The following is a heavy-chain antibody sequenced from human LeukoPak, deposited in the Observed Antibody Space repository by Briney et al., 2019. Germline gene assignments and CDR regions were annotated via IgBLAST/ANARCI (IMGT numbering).Heavy chain of an antibody. CDR1: GFTFSSYA. D-gene: IGHD1-26*01. CDR3: AKGREAYSGSYTPFDY. Sequence: GGSLRLSCVASGFTFSSYAMSWVRHAPGKGLECVSTISGSGSSTYYADSVKGRFTISRDSSKSTLYLQMNSLRAEDTAVYYCAKGREAYSGSYTPFDYWGQGTLVTVSS. V-gene: IGHV3-23*01. J-gene: IGHJ4*02. CDR2: ISGSGSST.